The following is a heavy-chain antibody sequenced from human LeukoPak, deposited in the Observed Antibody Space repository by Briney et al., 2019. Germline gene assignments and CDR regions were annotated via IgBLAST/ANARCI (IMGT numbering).Heavy chain of an antibody. V-gene: IGHV3-30*02. CDR2: IWYDGSYK. CDR3: ATYYGGNPEYLQH. CDR1: GLNFKIYG. D-gene: IGHD2-21*01. Sequence: GGSLRLSCAASGLNFKIYGMEWVRQAPGKGLEWVSFIWYDGSYKYYADSVRGRFSISRDNSKNTLYLQMNSLRAEDTAVYYCATYYGGNPEYLQHWGQGALVIVSS. J-gene: IGHJ1*01.